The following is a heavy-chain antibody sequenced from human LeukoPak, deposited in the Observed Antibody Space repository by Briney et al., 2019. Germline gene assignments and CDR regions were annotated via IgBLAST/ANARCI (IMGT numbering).Heavy chain of an antibody. CDR2: IYHSGST. CDR1: GYSISSGYY. CDR3: ARGYSSSWYFNWFDP. D-gene: IGHD6-13*01. Sequence: SETLSLTCTVSGYSISSGYYWAWIRQPPGKGLEWIGNIYHSGSTYYNPSLKSRVTISIDTSKNQFSLKLSSVTAVDTALYYCARGYSSSWYFNWFDPWGQGTLVTVSS. J-gene: IGHJ5*02. V-gene: IGHV4-38-2*02.